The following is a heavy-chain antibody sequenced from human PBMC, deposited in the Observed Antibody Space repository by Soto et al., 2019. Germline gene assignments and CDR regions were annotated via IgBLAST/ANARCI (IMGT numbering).Heavy chain of an antibody. CDR3: ARENPPTITMFRGVMGNYYYYYVMDV. D-gene: IGHD3-10*01. Sequence: ASVKVSCKASGYTFTSYGISWVRQAPGQGLEWMGWISAYNGNTNYAQKLQGRVTMTTDTSTSTAYMELRSLRSDDTAVYYCARENPPTITMFRGVMGNYYYYYVMDVWGQGTTVTVSS. CDR2: ISAYNGNT. CDR1: GYTFTSYG. J-gene: IGHJ6*02. V-gene: IGHV1-18*01.